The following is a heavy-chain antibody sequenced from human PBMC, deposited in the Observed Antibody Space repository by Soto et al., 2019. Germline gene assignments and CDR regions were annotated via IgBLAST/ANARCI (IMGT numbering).Heavy chain of an antibody. V-gene: IGHV4-59*01. CDR1: GGSISSNY. CDR2: IYYSGST. D-gene: IGHD3-3*01. J-gene: IGHJ5*02. Sequence: SETLSLTCTVSGGSISSNYWSWIRQPPGKGLEWIGCIYYSGSTNYNPSLKSRVTISVDTSKNQFSLKLSSVTAADTAVYYCARRLVWSGSNWFDPWGQGTLVTVSS. CDR3: ARRLVWSGSNWFDP.